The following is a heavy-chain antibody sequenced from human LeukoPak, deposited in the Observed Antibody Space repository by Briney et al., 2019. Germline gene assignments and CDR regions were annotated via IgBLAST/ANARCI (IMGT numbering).Heavy chain of an antibody. Sequence: PSETLSLTCTVSGGSISSSSYYWGWIRQPPGKGLEWIGSIHYSGSTYYNPSLRSRVTISVDTSKNQFSLKLSSVTAEDTAVYYCVKDNPLDYWGQGTLVIVSS. CDR2: IHYSGST. CDR1: GGSISSSSYY. J-gene: IGHJ4*02. CDR3: VKDNPLDY. D-gene: IGHD1-14*01. V-gene: IGHV4-39*07.